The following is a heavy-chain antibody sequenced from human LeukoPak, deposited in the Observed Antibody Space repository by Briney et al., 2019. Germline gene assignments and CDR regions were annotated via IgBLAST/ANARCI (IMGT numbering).Heavy chain of an antibody. V-gene: IGHV4-61*02. D-gene: IGHD1-14*01. CDR2: IYTSGST. CDR3: ARAMNRNYMDV. J-gene: IGHJ6*03. CDR1: GGSISSGSYY. Sequence: SETLSLTCTVSGGSISSGSYYWSWIRQPAGKGLEWIGRIYTSGSTNYNPSLKSRVTISVDTSKNQFSLKLSSVTAADTAVYYCARAMNRNYMDVWGKGTTVTVSS.